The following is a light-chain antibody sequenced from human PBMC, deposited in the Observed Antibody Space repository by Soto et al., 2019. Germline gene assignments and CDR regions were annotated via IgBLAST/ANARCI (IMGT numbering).Light chain of an antibody. Sequence: QSVLTQPPSTSGTPGQRVTISCSGSRSSIESNTVSWYQQLPGTAPKLLIYSNTQRPSGVPDRFSGSKSGTSAFLAISGLQSEDEADYYCATWDDSLNGQVFGGGTKLTVL. J-gene: IGLJ2*01. CDR2: SNT. CDR3: ATWDDSLNGQV. CDR1: RSSIESNT. V-gene: IGLV1-44*01.